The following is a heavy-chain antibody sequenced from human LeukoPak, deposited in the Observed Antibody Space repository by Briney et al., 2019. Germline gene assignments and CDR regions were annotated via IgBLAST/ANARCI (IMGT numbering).Heavy chain of an antibody. Sequence: ASVKVSCKASGYTFTGYYMHWVRQAPGQGLEWMGWINPNSGGTNYAQKFQGRVTMTRDTSISTAYMELSRLRSDDTAVYYCARTYCSGDSCYPNWFDPWGQGTLVTVSS. V-gene: IGHV1-2*02. CDR3: ARTYCSGDSCYPNWFDP. J-gene: IGHJ5*02. CDR2: INPNSGGT. D-gene: IGHD2-15*01. CDR1: GYTFTGYY.